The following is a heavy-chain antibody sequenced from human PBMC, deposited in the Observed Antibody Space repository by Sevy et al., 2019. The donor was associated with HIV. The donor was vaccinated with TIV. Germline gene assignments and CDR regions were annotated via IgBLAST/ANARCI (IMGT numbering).Heavy chain of an antibody. CDR3: ARDRDRGYFDP. J-gene: IGHJ5*02. D-gene: IGHD6-13*01. Sequence: ASVKVSCKTSGGTFSGYSISWLRQAPGQGLEWMGGIIAISGTTNYLQRFQGRITITADVSTRTVYMELRSLRIEDTAIYFCARDRDRGYFDPWGQGALVTVSS. CDR2: IIAISGTT. V-gene: IGHV1-69*13. CDR1: GGTFSGYS.